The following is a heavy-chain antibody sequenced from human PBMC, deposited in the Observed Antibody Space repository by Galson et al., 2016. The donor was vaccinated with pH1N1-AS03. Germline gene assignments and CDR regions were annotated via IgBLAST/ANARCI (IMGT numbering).Heavy chain of an antibody. Sequence: SETLSLTCAVSGGSMNNNKWWNWVRQPPGKGLEWIGEIYHSGNTNYNPSLKSRVTISLDKSKNHLALKLTSVSAADTAVYYCGSYRGVPFFDSWGQGILVTASS. V-gene: IGHV4-4*02. CDR2: IYHSGNT. J-gene: IGHJ4*02. CDR3: GSYRGVPFFDS. D-gene: IGHD3-16*02. CDR1: GGSMNNNKW.